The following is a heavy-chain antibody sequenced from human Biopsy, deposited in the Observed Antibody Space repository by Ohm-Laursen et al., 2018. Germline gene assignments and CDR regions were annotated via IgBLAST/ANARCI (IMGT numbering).Heavy chain of an antibody. J-gene: IGHJ3*01. CDR1: GDSITSYF. D-gene: IGHD3-10*01. CDR3: ARRLPLRGFAFDV. V-gene: IGHV4-59*08. CDR2: IYYRGNT. Sequence: SDTLSLTCSVSGDSITSYFWNWIRQAPGKELEWIGNIYYRGNTNYSPSLKSRATISLDSSKNQFSLNLNSVTATDTAVYYCARRLPLRGFAFDVWGQGTVVTVS.